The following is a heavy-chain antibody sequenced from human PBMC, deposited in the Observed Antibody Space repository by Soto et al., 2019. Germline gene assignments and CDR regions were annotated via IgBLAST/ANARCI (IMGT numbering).Heavy chain of an antibody. CDR3: ARGLYYYDSSGYWGY. J-gene: IGHJ4*02. CDR2: ISSSSSTI. CDR1: GFTFSSYS. Sequence: EVQLVESGGGLVQPGGSLRLSCAASGFTFSSYSMNGVRQAPGKGLEWVSYISSSSSTIYYADSVKGRFTISRDNAKNTLYLQMNSLRDEDTAVYYCARGLYYYDSSGYWGYWGQGTLVTVSS. V-gene: IGHV3-48*02. D-gene: IGHD3-22*01.